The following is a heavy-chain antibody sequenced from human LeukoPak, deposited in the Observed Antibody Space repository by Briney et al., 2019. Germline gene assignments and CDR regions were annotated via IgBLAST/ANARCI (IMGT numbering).Heavy chain of an antibody. CDR1: SGSISSSRYY. D-gene: IGHD6-13*01. J-gene: IGHJ2*01. Sequence: SETLSLTCTVSSGSISSSRYYWRWIRQPPGKGQEWIGSIYYSGSTYYNPSLKSRVTISVDTSKNRFSLKLSSVTAADTAVYYCARQGSSWNFDLWGRGTLVTVSS. V-gene: IGHV4-39*01. CDR2: IYYSGST. CDR3: ARQGSSWNFDL.